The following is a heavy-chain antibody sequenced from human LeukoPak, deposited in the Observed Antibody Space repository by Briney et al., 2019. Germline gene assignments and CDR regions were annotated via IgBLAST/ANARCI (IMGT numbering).Heavy chain of an antibody. CDR3: ARETPRWRLFDY. D-gene: IGHD5-24*01. V-gene: IGHV3-11*01. Sequence: KPGGSLRLSCTASGFSVSSNYMSWIRQAPGKGLEWVSYISSGGSTIYYADSVKGRFTISRDNAKNSLYLQMNSLRAEDTAVYYCARETPRWRLFDYWGQGTLVTVSS. CDR1: GFSVSSNY. CDR2: ISSGGSTI. J-gene: IGHJ4*02.